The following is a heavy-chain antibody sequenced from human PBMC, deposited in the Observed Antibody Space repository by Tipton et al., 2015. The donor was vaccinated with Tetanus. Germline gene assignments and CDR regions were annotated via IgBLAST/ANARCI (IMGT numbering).Heavy chain of an antibody. V-gene: IGHV3-23*01. J-gene: IGHJ6*02. CDR3: AKDGIAVAGSSYYYGMDV. CDR2: ISGSGGST. Sequence: SLRLSCAASGFTFSSYAMSWVRQAPGKGLEWVSAISGSGGSTYYADSVKGRFTISRDNSKNTLYLQMNSLRAEDTAVYYCAKDGIAVAGSSYYYGMDVWGQGTTVTVSS. D-gene: IGHD6-19*01. CDR1: GFTFSSYA.